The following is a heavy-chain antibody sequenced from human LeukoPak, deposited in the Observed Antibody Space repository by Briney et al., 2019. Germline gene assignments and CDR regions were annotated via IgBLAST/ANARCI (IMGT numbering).Heavy chain of an antibody. CDR1: GLIFSNYY. CDR3: ARDFNDFWSGYYYY. J-gene: IGHJ4*02. CDR2: ISGSSRYT. Sequence: GGSLRLSCAASGLIFSNYYMSWIRQAPGKGLVWVSYISGSSRYTNYADSVKGRFTISRDNAKNSLYLQMNSLRAEDTAVYYCARDFNDFWSGYYYYWGQGTLVTVSS. V-gene: IGHV3-11*06. D-gene: IGHD3-3*01.